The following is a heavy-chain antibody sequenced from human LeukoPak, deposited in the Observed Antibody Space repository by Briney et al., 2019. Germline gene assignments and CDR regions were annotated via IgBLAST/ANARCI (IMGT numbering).Heavy chain of an antibody. J-gene: IGHJ4*02. CDR2: ISDSGNT. CDR1: GFTLSSYA. CDR3: ARHVVAVGFGY. D-gene: IGHD3-22*01. V-gene: IGHV3-23*01. Sequence: PGGSLRLSCAASGFTLSSYAMSWVRQAPGKGLEWVSAISDSGNTYHADSVKGRFTISRDNAKNSLCLQMNSLRAEDTAVYYCARHVVAVGFGYWGQGTLVTVSS.